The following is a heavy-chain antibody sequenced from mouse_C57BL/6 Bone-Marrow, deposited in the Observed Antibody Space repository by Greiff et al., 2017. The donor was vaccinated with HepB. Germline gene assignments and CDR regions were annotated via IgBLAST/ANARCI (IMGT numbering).Heavy chain of an antibody. V-gene: IGHV5-17*01. D-gene: IGHD1-1*01. J-gene: IGHJ4*01. Sequence: EVKVVESGGGLVKPGGSLKLSCAASGFTFSDYGMHWVRQAPEKGLEWVAYISSGSSTIYYADTVKGRFTISRDNAKNTLFLQMTSLRSEDTAMYYCARPYYARGAMDYWGQGTSVTVSS. CDR2: ISSGSSTI. CDR1: GFTFSDYG. CDR3: ARPYYARGAMDY.